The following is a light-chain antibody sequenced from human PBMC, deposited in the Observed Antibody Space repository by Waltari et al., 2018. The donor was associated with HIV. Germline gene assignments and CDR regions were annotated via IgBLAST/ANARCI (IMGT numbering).Light chain of an antibody. V-gene: IGKV2-28*01. Sequence: DIVMTQSPLSLPVTPGEPASISCKSSQSLLHSNGYNYLDWYLQKPGQSPQLLIYLGSSRASGVPDRVCGSGSGTDFTLKISRVEAEDVGVFYCIQALQTPPYTFGQGTKLEIK. J-gene: IGKJ2*01. CDR1: QSLLHSNGYNY. CDR3: IQALQTPPYT. CDR2: LGS.